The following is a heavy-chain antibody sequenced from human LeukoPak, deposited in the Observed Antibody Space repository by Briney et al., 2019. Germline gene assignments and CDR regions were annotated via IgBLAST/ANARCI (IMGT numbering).Heavy chain of an antibody. CDR2: ISNSGSLK. D-gene: IGHD3-10*01. CDR1: GGSFSGYY. V-gene: IGHV3-11*04. J-gene: IGHJ6*02. CDR3: ARVFWFGAEYYAMDV. Sequence: GTLSLTCAVYGGSFSGYYWSWIRQPPGKGLEWISHISNSGSLKYYADSVKGRFTISRDNAENSLYLQMDNLRVDDTAVYHCARVFWFGAEYYAMDVWGQGTTVTVSS.